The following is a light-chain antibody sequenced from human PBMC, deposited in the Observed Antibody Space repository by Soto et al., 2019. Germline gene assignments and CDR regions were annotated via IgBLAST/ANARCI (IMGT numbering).Light chain of an antibody. V-gene: IGKV1-33*01. CDR1: QDISNH. CDR2: AAS. J-gene: IGKJ2*01. CDR3: QPYGSLPYI. Sequence: DIQMTQSPSSLSASVGDRVTITCQASQDISNHLNWYQHKPGEAPKLLIYAASNLETGVPSRFNGRGSGTDFTFTINTLQPEDIAIYYCQPYGSLPYIFGQGTTLEIK.